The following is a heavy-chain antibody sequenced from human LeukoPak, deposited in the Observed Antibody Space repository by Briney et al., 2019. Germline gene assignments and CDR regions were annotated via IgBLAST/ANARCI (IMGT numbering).Heavy chain of an antibody. Sequence: GGSLRLSCAGSGFTFSGYVMTWVRQAPGKGLEWVSAITASGDKTYYADSVKGRFSTSRDNSKNTVYLQMNSLRVEDTAVYFCAKGFNYYASGSHFDSWGQGTLVTVSS. D-gene: IGHD3-10*01. CDR1: GFTFSGYV. CDR2: ITASGDKT. J-gene: IGHJ4*02. V-gene: IGHV3-23*01. CDR3: AKGFNYYASGSHFDS.